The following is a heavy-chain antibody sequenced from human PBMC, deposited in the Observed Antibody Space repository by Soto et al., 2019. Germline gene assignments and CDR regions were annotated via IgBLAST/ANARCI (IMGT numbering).Heavy chain of an antibody. CDR1: GFTFSSYG. V-gene: IGHV3-30*18. CDR2: ISYDGSNK. CDR3: AKDRDYYDSSGYYFSTGMDV. J-gene: IGHJ6*02. Sequence: AGGSLRLSCAASGFTFSSYGMHWVRQAPGKELEWVAVISYDGSNKYYADSVKGRLTISRDNSKNTLYLQMNSLRAEDTAVYYCAKDRDYYDSSGYYFSTGMDVWGQGTTVTVSS. D-gene: IGHD3-22*01.